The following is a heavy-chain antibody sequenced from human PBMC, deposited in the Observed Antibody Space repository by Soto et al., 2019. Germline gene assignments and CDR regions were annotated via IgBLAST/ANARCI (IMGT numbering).Heavy chain of an antibody. CDR3: AKALAAAGTKTPIPGYYYGMDV. CDR1: GYTFTGYY. CDR2: INPNSGDT. V-gene: IGHV1-2*04. Sequence: ASVKVSCKPSGYTFTGYYIHWVRQAPGQGLEWMGWINPNSGDTNYAQNFQGWVIMTRDTSISTAYMELSRLRSDDTAVYYCAKALAAAGTKTPIPGYYYGMDVWGQGTTVTVSS. J-gene: IGHJ6*02. D-gene: IGHD6-13*01.